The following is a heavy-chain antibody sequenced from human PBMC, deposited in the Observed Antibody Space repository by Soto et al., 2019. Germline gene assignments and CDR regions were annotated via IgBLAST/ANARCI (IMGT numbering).Heavy chain of an antibody. V-gene: IGHV3-49*03. Sequence: PGGSLRLSCTGSGFTFGDYSVSWFRQAPGKGLECVGFIRSKAYGETTDYAASVKGRFTISRDDSRTIAYLRMNSLKTEDTATYYCSRGFYANTSYPRFYFWGQGTLVTVSS. CDR1: GFTFGDYS. CDR2: IRSKAYGETT. CDR3: SRGFYANTSYPRFYF. J-gene: IGHJ4*02. D-gene: IGHD2-21*01.